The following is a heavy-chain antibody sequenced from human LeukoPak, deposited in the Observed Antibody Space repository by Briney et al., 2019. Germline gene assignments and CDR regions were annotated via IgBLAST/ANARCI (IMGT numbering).Heavy chain of an antibody. D-gene: IGHD3-22*01. CDR1: GYIFTGYY. V-gene: IGHV1-2*06. Sequence: GASVKVSCKASGYIFTGYYMHWVRQAPGQGLEWMGRINPNSGGTNYAQKFQGRVTMTRDTSISTAYMELSRLRSDDTAVYYCARDPLYYYDSSGNDAFDIWGQGTMVTVSS. J-gene: IGHJ3*02. CDR3: ARDPLYYYDSSGNDAFDI. CDR2: INPNSGGT.